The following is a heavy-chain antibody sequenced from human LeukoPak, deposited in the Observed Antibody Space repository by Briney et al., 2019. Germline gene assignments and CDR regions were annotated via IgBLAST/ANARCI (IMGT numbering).Heavy chain of an antibody. CDR2: ISSSSSYI. D-gene: IGHD4-17*01. Sequence: GGSLRLSCAASGFTFSSYSMNWVRQAPGKGLEWVSSISSSSSYIYYADSVKGRFTISRDNAKNSLYLQMNSLRAEDTAVYYCARGCGDYVFCGGGFIDYWGQGTLVTVSS. CDR1: GFTFSSYS. CDR3: ARGCGDYVFCGGGFIDY. J-gene: IGHJ4*02. V-gene: IGHV3-21*01.